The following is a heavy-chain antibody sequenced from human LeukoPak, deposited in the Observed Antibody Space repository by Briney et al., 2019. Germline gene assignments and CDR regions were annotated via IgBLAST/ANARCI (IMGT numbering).Heavy chain of an antibody. J-gene: IGHJ6*02. Sequence: GTSLRLSCAASGFIFSSYAMSWVRQAPGKGLEWVSAISGSGGSTYYADSVKGRFTISRDNPKNTLYLQMNSLRAEDTAVYYCAKALERFLEWLLSDYYYGMDVWGQGTTVTVSS. D-gene: IGHD3-3*01. CDR1: GFIFSSYA. CDR3: AKALERFLEWLLSDYYYGMDV. CDR2: ISGSGGST. V-gene: IGHV3-23*01.